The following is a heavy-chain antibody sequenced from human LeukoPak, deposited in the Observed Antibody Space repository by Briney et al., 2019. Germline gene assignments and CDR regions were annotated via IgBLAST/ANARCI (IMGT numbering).Heavy chain of an antibody. D-gene: IGHD5-12*01. CDR3: AGIVATIEAFDI. J-gene: IGHJ3*02. Sequence: ASVKVSCKASGGTFSSYTISWVRQAPGQGLEWMGIINPSGGSTSYAQKFQGRVTMTRDTSTSTVYMELSSLRSEDTAVYYCAGIVATIEAFDIWGEGTMVTVSS. V-gene: IGHV1-46*01. CDR2: INPSGGST. CDR1: GGTFSSYT.